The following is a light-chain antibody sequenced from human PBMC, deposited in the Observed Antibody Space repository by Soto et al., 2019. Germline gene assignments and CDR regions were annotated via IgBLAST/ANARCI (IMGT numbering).Light chain of an antibody. CDR3: QHYNSYSEA. CDR2: DAS. CDR1: QSISSW. Sequence: EIQRTESPSTLSASVGHRVTITCGASQSISSWLAWYQQKQGKAPKILMYDASSLESGVPSRFSGSGSGTEGTITISSLQKDDGATYYCQHYNSYSEAFGQGTKVDI. V-gene: IGKV1-5*01. J-gene: IGKJ1*01.